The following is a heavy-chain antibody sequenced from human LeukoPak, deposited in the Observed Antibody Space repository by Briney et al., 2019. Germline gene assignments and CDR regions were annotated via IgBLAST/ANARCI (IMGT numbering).Heavy chain of an antibody. J-gene: IGHJ4*02. D-gene: IGHD1-26*01. V-gene: IGHV3-30*18. Sequence: GGSLRLSCAASGFTFSSYGMHWVRQAPGKGQEWVAVISYDGSNKYYADSVKGRFTISRDNSKNTLYLQMNSLRAEDTAVYYCAKGQVGATFFDYWGQGTLVTVSS. CDR2: ISYDGSNK. CDR3: AKGQVGATFFDY. CDR1: GFTFSSYG.